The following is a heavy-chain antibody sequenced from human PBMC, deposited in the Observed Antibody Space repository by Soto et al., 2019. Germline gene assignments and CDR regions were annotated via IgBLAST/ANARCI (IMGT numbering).Heavy chain of an antibody. CDR2: IIPIFGTA. CDR1: GCTFSSYA. CDR3: AREGQLEYYYYGMDV. D-gene: IGHD6-6*01. Sequence: SVKVSCKASGCTFSSYAISWVRQAPGQGLEWMGGIIPIFGTANYAQKFQGRVTITADKSTSTAYMELSSLRSEDTAVYYCAREGQLEYYYYGMDVWGQGTTVTVSS. V-gene: IGHV1-69*06. J-gene: IGHJ6*02.